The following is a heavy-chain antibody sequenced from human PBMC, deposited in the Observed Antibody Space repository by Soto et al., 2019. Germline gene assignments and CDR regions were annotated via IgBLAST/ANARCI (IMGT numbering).Heavy chain of an antibody. Sequence: EVHLVESGGGLVQAGGSLRPSCAASGFTFTDYWKHWVRQAPGKGLVWVFGINNDGSRKSYAESGTGRFTISRDNAKNTLYLQMNSLRVEDTALYYCARETYRGFYFDYWGQGTLVTVSS. D-gene: IGHD4-4*01. J-gene: IGHJ4*02. CDR1: GFTFTDYW. CDR3: ARETYRGFYFDY. CDR2: INNDGSRK. V-gene: IGHV3-74*01.